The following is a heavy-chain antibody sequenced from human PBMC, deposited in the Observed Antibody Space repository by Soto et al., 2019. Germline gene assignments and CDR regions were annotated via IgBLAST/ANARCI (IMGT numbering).Heavy chain of an antibody. D-gene: IGHD3-22*01. V-gene: IGHV1-46*01. CDR1: GYIFTSYY. Sequence: QVQLVQSGAEVKKPGASVKVSCKASGYIFTSYYMHWVRQAPGQGLEWMGFINPSGGSTSYAQKFQGRVTMTRDTSTSTVYMELISLRSEDTAVYYCARNDNSGLDYWGQGTLVAVSS. J-gene: IGHJ4*02. CDR3: ARNDNSGLDY. CDR2: INPSGGST.